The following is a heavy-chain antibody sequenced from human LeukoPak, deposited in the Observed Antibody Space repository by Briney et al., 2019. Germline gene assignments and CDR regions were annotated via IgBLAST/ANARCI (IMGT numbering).Heavy chain of an antibody. CDR3: AKGSGSSCYSPCDY. CDR2: IWYDGSNK. CDR1: GFTFSSYG. V-gene: IGHV3-33*06. J-gene: IGHJ4*02. D-gene: IGHD2-15*01. Sequence: GRSLRLSCAASGFTFSSYGMHWVRQAPGKGLEWVAVIWYDGSNKCYADAVKGRFTISRDNSKDTLYLQMDSLRAEDTAVYYCAKGSGSSCYSPCDYWGQGILVTVSS.